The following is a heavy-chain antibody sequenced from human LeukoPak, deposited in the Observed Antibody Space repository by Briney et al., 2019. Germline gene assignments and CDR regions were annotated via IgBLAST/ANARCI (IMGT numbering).Heavy chain of an antibody. D-gene: IGHD1-26*01. CDR1: GGSISSYY. J-gene: IGHJ6*02. Sequence: PSETLSLTCTVSGGSISSYYWSWIRQPLGKGLEWIGYIYYSGSTNYNPSLKSRVTISVDTSKNQFSLKLSSVTAADTAVYYCARYSGSYWDYYYGMDVWGQGTTVTVSS. CDR3: ARYSGSYWDYYYGMDV. CDR2: IYYSGST. V-gene: IGHV4-59*01.